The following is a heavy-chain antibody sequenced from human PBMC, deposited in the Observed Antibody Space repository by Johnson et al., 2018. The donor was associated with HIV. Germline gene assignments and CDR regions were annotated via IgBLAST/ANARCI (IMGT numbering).Heavy chain of an antibody. D-gene: IGHD3-22*01. V-gene: IGHV3-NL1*01. CDR2: IYSGGST. CDR3: AKAERITMIVVVISAFDI. J-gene: IGHJ3*02. Sequence: QVQLVESGGGLVQPGGSLRLSCAASGFTFSSYAMHWVRQAPGKGLEWVSVIYSGGSTYYADSVKGRFTISRDNSKNTLYLQMNSLRAEDTAVYYCAKAERITMIVVVISAFDIWGQGTMVTVSS. CDR1: GFTFSSYA.